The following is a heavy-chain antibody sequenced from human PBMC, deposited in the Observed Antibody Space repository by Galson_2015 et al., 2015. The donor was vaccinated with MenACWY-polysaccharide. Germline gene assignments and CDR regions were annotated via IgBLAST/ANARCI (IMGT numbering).Heavy chain of an antibody. CDR1: GFTFSSYA. V-gene: IGHV3-21*01. CDR3: AREMTGMDV. Sequence: SLRLSCAASGFTFSSYAMNWVRQAPGKGLEWVSSLTRTSDYIYYADSVKGRFTISRDNAKNSLFLQMNSLRAEDTAVYYCAREMTGMDVWGQGTTVTVSS. J-gene: IGHJ6*02. CDR2: LTRTSDYI.